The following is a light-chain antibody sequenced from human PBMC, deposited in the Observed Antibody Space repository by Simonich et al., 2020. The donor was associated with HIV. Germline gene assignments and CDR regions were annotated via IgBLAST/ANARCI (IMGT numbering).Light chain of an antibody. J-gene: IGLJ3*02. V-gene: IGLV1-40*01. Sequence: QSVLTQPPSVSGAPGQRVTISCTGSSSNIGAGYDLYWYQQLPVTAPKLLLYGNSNRPSGGPDRCSGSKSGTSASLAITGLQAEDEADYYCQSYDSSLSGSWVFGGGTKLTVL. CDR2: GNS. CDR3: QSYDSSLSGSWV. CDR1: SSNIGAGYD.